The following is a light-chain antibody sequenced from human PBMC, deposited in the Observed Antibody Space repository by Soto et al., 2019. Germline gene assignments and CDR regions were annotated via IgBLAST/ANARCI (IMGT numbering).Light chain of an antibody. CDR2: GNS. V-gene: IGLV1-40*01. J-gene: IGLJ3*02. CDR1: SSNIGADYD. Sequence: QSVLTQPPSVSGAPGQRVTISCTGSSSNIGADYDVHWYQQLPGTAPKLLIYGNSNRPSGVPDRFSGSKSGTSASLAITGLRAEDGADYYCQSYDSSLRAVVVGGGTKLTVL. CDR3: QSYDSSLRAVV.